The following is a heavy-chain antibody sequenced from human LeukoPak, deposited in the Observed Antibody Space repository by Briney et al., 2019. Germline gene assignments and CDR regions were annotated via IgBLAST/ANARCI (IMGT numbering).Heavy chain of an antibody. CDR3: ARYAYGNNYFDY. D-gene: IGHD4-11*01. V-gene: IGHV1-69*13. CDR2: IIPIFGTA. Sequence: SVKVSCKASGGTFTSYAISWVRQAPGQGLEWMGGIIPIFGTANYAQKFQGRVTITADESTSTAYMELSSLRSEDTAVYYCARYAYGNNYFDYWGQGTLVTVSS. J-gene: IGHJ4*02. CDR1: GGTFTSYA.